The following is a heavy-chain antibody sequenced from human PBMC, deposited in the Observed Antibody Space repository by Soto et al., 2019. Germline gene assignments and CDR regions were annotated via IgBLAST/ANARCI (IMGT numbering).Heavy chain of an antibody. CDR3: ARRVGRARFDY. J-gene: IGHJ4*02. CDR1: GGSISRSSYY. D-gene: IGHD6-13*01. CDR2: IYYSGST. V-gene: IGHV4-39*01. Sequence: PSETLSLTCPVSGGSISRSSYYWGWIRQPPGKGLEWIGSIYYSGSTYYNPSLKSRVTISVDTSKNQLSLKLSSVTAADTAVYYCARRVGRARFDYWGQGTLVTVSS.